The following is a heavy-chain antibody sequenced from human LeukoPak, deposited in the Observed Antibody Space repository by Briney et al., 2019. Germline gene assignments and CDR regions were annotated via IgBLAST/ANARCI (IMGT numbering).Heavy chain of an antibody. V-gene: IGHV4-4*07. J-gene: IGHJ4*02. CDR2: IYTSGSP. Sequence: SETLSLTCTVSGDSISDYYWAWIRQPAGKGLEWIGRIYTSGSPNYNPSLKSRVTMSVDTSKNRFSLKLSSVTAADTAVYYCARGRSGEDYFDYWGQGTLVTVSS. CDR1: GDSISDYY. CDR3: ARGRSGEDYFDY. D-gene: IGHD3-16*01.